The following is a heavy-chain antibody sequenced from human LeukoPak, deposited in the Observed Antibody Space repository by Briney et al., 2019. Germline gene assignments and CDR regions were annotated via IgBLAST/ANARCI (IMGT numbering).Heavy chain of an antibody. J-gene: IGHJ5*02. CDR1: GGSISSYY. CDR3: ARETTEYSWFDP. Sequence: SETLSLTCTVSGGSISSYYWSWIRQPPWKGLEWIGYIYYSGSTSYNPSLKSRVTISVDTSKNQFSLKLTSVTAADTAVYYCARETTEYSWFDPWGQGTLVTVSS. CDR2: IYYSGST. D-gene: IGHD6-6*01. V-gene: IGHV4-59*01.